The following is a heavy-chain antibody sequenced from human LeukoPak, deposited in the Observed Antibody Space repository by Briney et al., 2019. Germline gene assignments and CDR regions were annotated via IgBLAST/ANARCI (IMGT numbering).Heavy chain of an antibody. D-gene: IGHD2-2*01. J-gene: IGHJ5*02. CDR3: GREDCNNVRCYGASDA. CDR2: ISSNNNI. Sequence: GGSMRLSCVGSGFTFSSYAMNWVRQAPGKGLEWVSSISSNNNIYYADSVKGRFTISRDNAKNSLSLQMNSLRGEDTAVYYCGREDCNNVRCYGASDAWGQGTLVTVSS. CDR1: GFTFSSYA. V-gene: IGHV3-69-1*01.